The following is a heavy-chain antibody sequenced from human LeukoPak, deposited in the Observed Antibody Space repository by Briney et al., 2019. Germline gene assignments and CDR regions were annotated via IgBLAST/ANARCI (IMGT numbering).Heavy chain of an antibody. D-gene: IGHD3-16*01. CDR2: ISNSSTYT. CDR1: GFTFSDYY. CDR3: ARGLTITSPLDY. J-gene: IGHJ4*02. V-gene: IGHV3-11*06. Sequence: GGSLRLSCAASGFTFSDYYMSWIRQAPGKGVEGVSYISNSSTYTNYADPVKGRFTISRDNAKNSLYLQMNSLRAEDTAVYYCARGLTITSPLDYWGQGTLVTVSS.